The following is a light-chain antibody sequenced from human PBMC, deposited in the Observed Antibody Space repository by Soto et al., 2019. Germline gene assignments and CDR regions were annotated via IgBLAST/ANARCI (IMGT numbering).Light chain of an antibody. J-gene: IGKJ2*01. CDR2: GAS. CDR1: QSVSNNA. CDR3: HHYSRSPTYI. V-gene: IGKV3-20*01. Sequence: ELVLTQSPDTLSLSPGERATVSCRASQSVSNNALAWYQQRPGQAPRLVLYGASTRPTGIPDRFSGSGSGTEFTITISRLELADFAVYYCHHYSRSPTYIFGQGTKLDSK.